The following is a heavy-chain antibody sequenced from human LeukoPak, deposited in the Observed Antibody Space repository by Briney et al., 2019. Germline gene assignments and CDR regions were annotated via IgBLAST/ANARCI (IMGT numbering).Heavy chain of an antibody. D-gene: IGHD3-3*01. J-gene: IGHJ4*02. CDR2: ISNDGSST. V-gene: IGHV3-74*01. Sequence: PGESLRLSCAASGFIFSDHWMHWVRQAPGKGLVWLSRISNDGSSTIYADSVKGRFTFSRDNAENTLFLEMSSLRVEDTAVYYCVRERNNFWSGHHSIFDSWGQGTLVTVSS. CDR1: GFIFSDHW. CDR3: VRERNNFWSGHHSIFDS.